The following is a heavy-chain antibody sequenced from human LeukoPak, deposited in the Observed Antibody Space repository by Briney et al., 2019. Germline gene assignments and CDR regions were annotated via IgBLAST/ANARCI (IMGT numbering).Heavy chain of an antibody. CDR1: GGSISSSDW. CDR3: AKFVTGYGYYFDY. V-gene: IGHV4-4*02. CDR2: IYHSGST. J-gene: IGHJ4*02. Sequence: PSGTLSLTCAVSGGSISSSDWWSWVRQPPGKGLEWIGEIYHSGSTNYNPSLKSRVTISVDKSKNQFSLNLSSVTAADTAVYYCAKFVTGYGYYFDYWGQGTLVTVSS. D-gene: IGHD3-16*01.